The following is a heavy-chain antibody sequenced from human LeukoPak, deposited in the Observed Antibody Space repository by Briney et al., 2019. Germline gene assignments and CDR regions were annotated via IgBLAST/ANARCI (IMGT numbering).Heavy chain of an antibody. CDR1: GGSISSSSYY. V-gene: IGHV4-39*01. Sequence: SETLSLTCTVSGGSISSSSYYWGWIRQPPGKGLEWIGSIYYSGSTYYNPSLKSRVTISVDTSKNQFSLKLSSVTAADTAVYYCARGDYDSSGYYYPFDYWGQGTLVTVSS. J-gene: IGHJ4*02. CDR2: IYYSGST. CDR3: ARGDYDSSGYYYPFDY. D-gene: IGHD3-22*01.